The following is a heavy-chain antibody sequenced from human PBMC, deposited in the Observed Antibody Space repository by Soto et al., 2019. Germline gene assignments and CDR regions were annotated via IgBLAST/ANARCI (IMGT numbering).Heavy chain of an antibody. Sequence: EVQLLESGGGLVQPGASLRLSCAFSGFIFGNYMMTWVRQAPGKGLEWVSTIRDGGESTYYADSVKGRFTISRDNSKNTLYLQMDSLGVEATAVYYCAPHVHWRGGSCHYDAFDIRGQGTMVTVSS. D-gene: IGHD2-15*01. CDR2: IRDGGEST. V-gene: IGHV3-23*01. J-gene: IGHJ3*02. CDR3: APHVHWRGGSCHYDAFDI. CDR1: GFIFGNYM.